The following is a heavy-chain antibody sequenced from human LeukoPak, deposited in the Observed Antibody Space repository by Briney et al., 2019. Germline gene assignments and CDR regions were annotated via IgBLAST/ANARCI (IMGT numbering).Heavy chain of an antibody. CDR1: GFTFSSYA. J-gene: IGHJ4*02. CDR2: ICGSGTNT. V-gene: IGHV3-23*01. Sequence: GGSLRLSCAASGFTFSSYAMSWVRQAPGKGLEWVSVICGSGTNTYYADSVKGRFTISRDNSKNTMYLQMNNLREEDTAVYYCTRDPILGAPDYFDYWGQGTLVTVSS. D-gene: IGHD1-26*01. CDR3: TRDPILGAPDYFDY.